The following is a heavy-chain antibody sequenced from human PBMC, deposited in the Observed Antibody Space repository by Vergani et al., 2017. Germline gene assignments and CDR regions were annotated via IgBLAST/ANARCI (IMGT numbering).Heavy chain of an antibody. D-gene: IGHD7-27*01. CDR2: LCPSGST. J-gene: IGHJ4*02. V-gene: IGHV4-4*07. CDR3: ATGAGPFDS. Sequence: QVQMQESGPGLVKTSETLSLTCSASGAPISYWCWSWPRQPAGKGLEWIGRLCPSGSTNYKPSLKSRVTMSIDTSKNQFSLKLTSVTAADTAVYYCATGAGPFDSWGQGTLVTVSS. CDR1: GAPISYWC.